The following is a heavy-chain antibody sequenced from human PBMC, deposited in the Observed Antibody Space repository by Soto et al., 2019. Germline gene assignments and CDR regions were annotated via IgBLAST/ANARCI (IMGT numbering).Heavy chain of an antibody. Sequence: EVQLVETGGGLIQPGGSLRLSCAASGFTVSSNYMSWVRQAPGKGLEWVSSIRSSSSYIYYADSVKGRFTISRDNAKNSLYLQMNSLRAEDTAVYYCARDPGGYSYGLDDAFDIWGQGTMVTVSS. J-gene: IGHJ3*02. CDR2: IRSSSSYI. D-gene: IGHD5-18*01. CDR3: ARDPGGYSYGLDDAFDI. CDR1: GFTVSSNY. V-gene: IGHV3-21*01.